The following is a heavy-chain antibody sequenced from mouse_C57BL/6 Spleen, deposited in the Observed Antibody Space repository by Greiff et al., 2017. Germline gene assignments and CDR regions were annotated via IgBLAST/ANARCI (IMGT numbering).Heavy chain of an antibody. V-gene: IGHV1-80*01. CDR1: GYAFSSYW. CDR3: ARTGDYDGFAY. J-gene: IGHJ3*01. CDR2: IYPGDGDT. Sequence: VQVVESGAELVKPGASVKISCKASGYAFSSYWMNWVKQRPGKGLEWIGQIYPGDGDTNYNGKFKGKDTLTADKSSSTAYMQLSSLTSEDSAVYFCARTGDYDGFAYWGQGTLVTVSA. D-gene: IGHD2-4*01.